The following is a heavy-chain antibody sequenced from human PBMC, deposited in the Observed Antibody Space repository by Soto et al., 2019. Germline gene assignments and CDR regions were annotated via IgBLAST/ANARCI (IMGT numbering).Heavy chain of an antibody. D-gene: IGHD6-13*01. CDR3: ARDSYSSSWYPKALNYYYYGMDV. V-gene: IGHV3-30-3*01. CDR2: ISYDGSNK. Sequence: QSGGSLRLSCAASGFTFSSYAVHWVRQAPGKGLEWVAVISYDGSNKYYADSVKGRFTISRDNSKNTLYLQMNSLRAEDTAVYYCARDSYSSSWYPKALNYYYYGMDVWGQGTTVTVSS. J-gene: IGHJ6*02. CDR1: GFTFSSYA.